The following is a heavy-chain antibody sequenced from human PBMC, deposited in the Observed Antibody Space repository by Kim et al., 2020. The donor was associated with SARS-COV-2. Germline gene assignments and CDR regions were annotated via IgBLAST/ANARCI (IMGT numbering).Heavy chain of an antibody. J-gene: IGHJ4*02. Sequence: GGSLRLSCAASGFTFSNYGMHWVRQAPGKGLEWVAVIWYDGSDKYYADSVKGRFTISRDNSRNTLYLQMNSLRPEDTAIYYCTFFDYWGQGTLVTVSS. CDR2: IWYDGSDK. V-gene: IGHV3-33*01. CDR1: GFTFSNYG. CDR3: TFFDY.